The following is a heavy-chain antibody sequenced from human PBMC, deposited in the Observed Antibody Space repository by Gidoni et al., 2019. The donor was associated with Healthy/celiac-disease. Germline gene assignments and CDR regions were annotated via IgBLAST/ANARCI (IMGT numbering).Heavy chain of an antibody. Sequence: QVQLVQSGAEVKKPGSSVKVSCKASGGTFSSYAISWVRQAPGQGLEWMGGIIPIFGTANYAQKFQGRVTITADESTSTAYMELSSLRSEDTAVYYCARGVTMVRGVIITCDAFDIWGQGTMVTVSS. CDR3: ARGVTMVRGVIITCDAFDI. V-gene: IGHV1-69*01. CDR2: IIPIFGTA. CDR1: GGTFSSYA. D-gene: IGHD3-10*01. J-gene: IGHJ3*02.